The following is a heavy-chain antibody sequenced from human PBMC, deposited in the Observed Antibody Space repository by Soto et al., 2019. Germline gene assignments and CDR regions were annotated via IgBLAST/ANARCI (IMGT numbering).Heavy chain of an antibody. D-gene: IGHD3-10*01. Sequence: GGSLRLSCAASGFTFSNAWMNWVRQAPGKGLEWVGRIKSKTDGGTTDYAAPGKGRFTISRDDSKNTLYLQMNSLKTEDTAVYYCTTSYGSGSYYNPLAPYGMYVWGQGTTVIVSS. V-gene: IGHV3-15*07. CDR3: TTSYGSGSYYNPLAPYGMYV. CDR1: GFTFSNAW. J-gene: IGHJ6*02. CDR2: IKSKTDGGTT.